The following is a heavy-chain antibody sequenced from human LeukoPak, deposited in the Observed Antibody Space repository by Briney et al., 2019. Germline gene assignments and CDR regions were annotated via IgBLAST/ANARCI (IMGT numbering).Heavy chain of an antibody. J-gene: IGHJ4*02. D-gene: IGHD4-23*01. CDR2: ISSSGSTI. CDR1: GFTFSSYE. CDR3: ARGDDYGGKPFDY. Sequence: GGSLRLSCAASGFTFSSYEMNWVRQAPGKGLEWVSYISSSGSTIYYADSVKGRFTISRDNAKNSLYLQMNGLRAEDTAVYYCARGDDYGGKPFDYWGQGTLVTVSS. V-gene: IGHV3-48*03.